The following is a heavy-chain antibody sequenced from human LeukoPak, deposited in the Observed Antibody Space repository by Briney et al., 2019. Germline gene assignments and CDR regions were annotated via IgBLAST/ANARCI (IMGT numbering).Heavy chain of an antibody. CDR3: ARGAAAGTDYYYGMDV. J-gene: IGHJ6*02. CDR1: GVASAVYG. V-gene: IGHV3-20*01. CDR2: IYWNGGGP. D-gene: IGHD6-13*01. Sequence: GRSLRLSCAASGVASAVYGIGSGCQAPGKGLEWVSGIYWNGGGPAYADSVKGRFTLPRDNAPNSLYLQMTRLRAEDTASSHCARGAAAGTDYYYGMDVWGLATTVTVSS.